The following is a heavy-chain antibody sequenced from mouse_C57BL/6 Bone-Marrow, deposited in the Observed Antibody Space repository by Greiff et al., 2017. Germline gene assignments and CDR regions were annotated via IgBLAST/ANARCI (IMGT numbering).Heavy chain of an antibody. J-gene: IGHJ2*01. CDR3: AREGYYGSAY. CDR2: IYPRSGNS. Sequence: VQLQESGAELARPGASVKLSCKASGYTFTSYGISWVKQRTGQGLEWIGEIYPRSGNSYYNEKFKGKATLTADKSSSTAYMELRSLTSEDSAVYFCAREGYYGSAYWGQGTTLTVSS. V-gene: IGHV1-81*01. D-gene: IGHD1-1*01. CDR1: GYTFTSYG.